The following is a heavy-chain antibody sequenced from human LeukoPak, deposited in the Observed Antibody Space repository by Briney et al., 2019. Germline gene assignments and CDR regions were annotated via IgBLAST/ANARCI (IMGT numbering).Heavy chain of an antibody. J-gene: IGHJ4*02. CDR1: GYTFTGYY. CDR2: INPNSGGT. D-gene: IGHD3-3*01. Sequence: ASVTVSCKASGYTFTGYYMHWVRQAPGQGLEWMGWINPNSGGTNYAQKFQGRVTMTRDTSISTAYMELSRLRSDDTAVYYCARNLYYDFWSGPGDYFDYWGQGTLVTVSS. CDR3: ARNLYYDFWSGPGDYFDY. V-gene: IGHV1-2*02.